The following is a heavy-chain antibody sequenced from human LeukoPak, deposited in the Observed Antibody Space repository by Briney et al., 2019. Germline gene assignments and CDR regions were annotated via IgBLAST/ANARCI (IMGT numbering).Heavy chain of an antibody. CDR1: GYTFTSYA. D-gene: IGHD2-8*01. J-gene: IGHJ6*02. CDR2: INAGNGNT. V-gene: IGHV1-3*01. CDR3: ARFEGIDCTNGVCSLEPYYYYGMDV. Sequence: ASVKVSCKASGYTFTSYAMHWVRQAPGQRLEWMGWINAGNGNTKYSQKFQGRVTITRDTSASTAYMELSSLRSEDTAVYYCARFEGIDCTNGVCSLEPYYYYGMDVWGQGTTVTVSS.